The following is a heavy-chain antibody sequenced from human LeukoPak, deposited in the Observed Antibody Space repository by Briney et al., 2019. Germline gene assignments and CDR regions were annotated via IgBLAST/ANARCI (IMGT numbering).Heavy chain of an antibody. D-gene: IGHD3-10*01. CDR1: GGTFSNYA. V-gene: IGHV1-18*01. Sequence: GASVKVSCKASGGTFSNYAISWVRQAPGQGLEWMGWISAYNGNTNYAQKLQGRVTMTTDTSTSTAYMELRSLRSDDTAVYYCARDREDYYGSGALDYWGQGTLVTVSS. J-gene: IGHJ4*02. CDR3: ARDREDYYGSGALDY. CDR2: ISAYNGNT.